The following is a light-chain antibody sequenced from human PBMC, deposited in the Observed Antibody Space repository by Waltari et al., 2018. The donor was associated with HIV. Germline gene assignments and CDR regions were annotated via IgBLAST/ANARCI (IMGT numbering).Light chain of an antibody. CDR3: QSYGSSLSGLYV. J-gene: IGLJ1*01. V-gene: IGLV1-40*01. CDR1: SSNIGAGKD. Sequence: QSVLTQPPSVSGAPGQRVTISCTGSSSNIGAGKDVHWYQQLPGTAPKLLIYSNNNRPSGVPDRFSVSKSGTSASLAITGLQADDEADYYCQSYGSSLSGLYVFGTGTKVTVL. CDR2: SNN.